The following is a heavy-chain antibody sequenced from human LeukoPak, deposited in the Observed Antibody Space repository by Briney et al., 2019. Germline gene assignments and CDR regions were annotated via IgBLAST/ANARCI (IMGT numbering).Heavy chain of an antibody. J-gene: IGHJ4*02. V-gene: IGHV1-18*01. CDR3: ARYEGPMVTFDY. CDR1: GYTFTSYG. CDR2: VSTDNGNT. Sequence: ASVTVSFKASGYTFTSYGISWVRQAPGQGLEWMGWVSTDNGNTNYAQKFQGRVTMTTDTSTSTAYMELRSLRSDDTAVYYCARYEGPMVTFDYWGQGTLVTVSS. D-gene: IGHD3-10*01.